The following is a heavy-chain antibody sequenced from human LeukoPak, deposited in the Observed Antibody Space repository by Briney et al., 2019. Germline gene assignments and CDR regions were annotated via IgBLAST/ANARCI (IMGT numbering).Heavy chain of an antibody. D-gene: IGHD2-15*01. Sequence: RRSLRPSGLPFRISFRSVSLSWVRHVQKKVLEWVSSISSSSSYIYYADSVKGRFTISRDTAKNPLYMQMISLRAEDTAVYYCARDHSNRNYWYFDLWGRGTLVTVSS. J-gene: IGHJ2*01. CDR2: ISSSSSYI. CDR3: ARDHSNRNYWYFDL. CDR1: RISFRSVS. V-gene: IGHV3-21*01.